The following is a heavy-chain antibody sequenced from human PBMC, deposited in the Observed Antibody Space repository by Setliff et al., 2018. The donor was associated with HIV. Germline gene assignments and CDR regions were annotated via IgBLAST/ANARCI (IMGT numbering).Heavy chain of an antibody. CDR2: IIPISGTA. V-gene: IGHV1-69*05. Sequence: ASVKVSCKASGGTFSNYGMSWVRQAPGQGLEWMGGIIPISGTANYAQKFQGRVTITTDESTSTAYMELSGLRSEDTAVYYCARGMDYYDTSGYYQYCFDYWGQGTLVTVSS. J-gene: IGHJ4*02. CDR1: GGTFSNYG. CDR3: ARGMDYYDTSGYYQYCFDY. D-gene: IGHD3-22*01.